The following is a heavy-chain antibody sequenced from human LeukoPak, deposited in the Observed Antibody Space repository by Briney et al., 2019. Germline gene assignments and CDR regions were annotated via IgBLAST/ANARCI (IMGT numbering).Heavy chain of an antibody. D-gene: IGHD6-19*01. Sequence: GGSLRLSCAASGYAFSRYEMNCVPDAPGKGLECGSYISSSGSTIYYADSVKGRFAISRDNAKNSLYLQMNSLRAEDTAVYYCARFHSFYSSGWYAFVYWGQGTLVTVSS. CDR2: ISSSGSTI. CDR3: ARFHSFYSSGWYAFVY. V-gene: IGHV3-48*03. J-gene: IGHJ4*02. CDR1: GYAFSRYE.